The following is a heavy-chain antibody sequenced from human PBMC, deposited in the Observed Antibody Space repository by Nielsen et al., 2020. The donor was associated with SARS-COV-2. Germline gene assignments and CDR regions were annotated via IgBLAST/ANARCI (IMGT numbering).Heavy chain of an antibody. CDR3: APHNGVVVVVSLGPIRRGTDA. V-gene: IGHV3-7*05. Sequence: GESLKISCAASGFSFRTSWMNWVRQGPGKRLEWVANINPDGSMKRHVDSVMGRFTISRDNARDSLYLQMNNLRAEDTAVYYCAPHNGVVVVVSLGPIRRGTDAWGQGTTVSVSS. CDR2: INPDGSMK. CDR1: GFSFRTSW. D-gene: IGHD2-15*01. J-gene: IGHJ6*02.